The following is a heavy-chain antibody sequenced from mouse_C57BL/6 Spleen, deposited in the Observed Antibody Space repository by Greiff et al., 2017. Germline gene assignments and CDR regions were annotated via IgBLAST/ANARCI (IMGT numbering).Heavy chain of an antibody. Sequence: EVKLMESGGGLVQPGGSLKLSCAASGFTFSDYYMYWVRQTPEKRLEWVAYISNGGGSTYYPDTVKGRFTISRDNAKNTRYLQMSRLKSEDTAMYYGARYGSSYEDAMDYWGQGTSVTVSS. D-gene: IGHD1-1*01. V-gene: IGHV5-12*01. J-gene: IGHJ4*01. CDR2: ISNGGGST. CDR3: ARYGSSYEDAMDY. CDR1: GFTFSDYY.